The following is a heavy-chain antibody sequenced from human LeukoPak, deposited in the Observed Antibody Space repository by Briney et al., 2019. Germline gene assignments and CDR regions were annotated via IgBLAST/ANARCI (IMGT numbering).Heavy chain of an antibody. Sequence: ASVTVSFTASGYTFTIYDINWVGQAPGQGREWMGWMNSKSGNRGYEQTFQGRVTMTRDTSISTAYMELSGLTSEDTAVYYCARGRRPYGDYVAPDYWGQGTLVTVSS. CDR3: ARGRRPYGDYVAPDY. J-gene: IGHJ4*02. V-gene: IGHV1-8*01. CDR2: MNSKSGNR. CDR1: GYTFTIYD. D-gene: IGHD4-17*01.